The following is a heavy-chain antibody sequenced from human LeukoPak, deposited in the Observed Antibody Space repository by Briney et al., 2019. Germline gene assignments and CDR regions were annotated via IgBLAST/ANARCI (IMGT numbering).Heavy chain of an antibody. CDR3: ARDIRYCRGGSCYSSDLDY. CDR2: IYYSGST. V-gene: IGHV4-59*12. D-gene: IGHD2-15*01. Sequence: SETLSLTCTVSGGSISSYYWSWIRQPPGKGLEWIGYIYYSGSTYYNPSLKSRVTISVDTSKNHFSLKLSSVTAADTAVYYCARDIRYCRGGSCYSSDLDYWGQGTLVTVSS. CDR1: GGSISSYY. J-gene: IGHJ4*02.